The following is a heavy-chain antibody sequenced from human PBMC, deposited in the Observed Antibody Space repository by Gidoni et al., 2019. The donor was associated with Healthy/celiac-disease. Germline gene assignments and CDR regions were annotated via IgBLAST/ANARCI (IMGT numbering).Heavy chain of an antibody. D-gene: IGHD4-17*01. V-gene: IGHV1-46*01. CDR1: GYTFTSYY. CDR3: ARDRGDYYFDY. Sequence: QVQLVQSGAEVKKPGASVKVSCKASGYTFTSYYMHWVRQAPGQGLEWMGIINPSGGSTSYAQKFQGSVTMTRDTSTSTVYMELSSLRSEDTAVYYCARDRGDYYFDYWGQGTLVTVSS. CDR2: INPSGGST. J-gene: IGHJ4*02.